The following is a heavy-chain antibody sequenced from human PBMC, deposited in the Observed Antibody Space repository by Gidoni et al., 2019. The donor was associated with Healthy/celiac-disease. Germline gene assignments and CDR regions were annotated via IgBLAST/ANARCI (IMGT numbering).Heavy chain of an antibody. CDR2: IYYIGST. Sequence: QLQLQESGPGLVKPSETLSLTCTVSGGSISSSSYYWGWIRQPPGKGLEWIGSIYYIGSTYSTPSLKSRVTKSVKTPKTQYPRRLTSVTAAATAGYNWARKGGALAGTVDYWGQGTLVTVSS. CDR3: ARKGGALAGTVDY. V-gene: IGHV4-39*01. J-gene: IGHJ4*02. D-gene: IGHD6-19*01. CDR1: GGSISSSSYY.